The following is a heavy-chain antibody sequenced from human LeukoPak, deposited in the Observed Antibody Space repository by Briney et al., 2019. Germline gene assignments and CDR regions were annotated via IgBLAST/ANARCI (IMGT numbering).Heavy chain of an antibody. Sequence: SETLSLTCTVSGGSISSSSYYWGWTRRPPGKVLEWIGTIYYSGTTYYNPSLKSRVTISVDTSKNQLSLKLSSMTAADTAIYYCSRQRNGGSGWYSLSFDYWGQGTLVTVSS. V-gene: IGHV4-39*01. D-gene: IGHD6-13*01. CDR1: GGSISSSSYY. CDR2: IYYSGTT. J-gene: IGHJ4*02. CDR3: SRQRNGGSGWYSLSFDY.